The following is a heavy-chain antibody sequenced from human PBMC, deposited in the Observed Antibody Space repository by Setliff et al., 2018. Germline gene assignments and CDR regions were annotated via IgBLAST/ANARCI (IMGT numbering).Heavy chain of an antibody. CDR2: IYYSGST. V-gene: IGHV4-59*01. Sequence: NPSETLSLTCTVSGGSISSYYWSWIRQPPGKGLEWIGYIYYSGSTNYNPSLKSRVTISVDTSKNQFSLKLSSVTAADTAVYYCARVAQGLPYVGGCYFDYWGQGTLVTVSS. CDR3: ARVAQGLPYVGGCYFDY. CDR1: GGSISSYY. J-gene: IGHJ4*02. D-gene: IGHD1-26*01.